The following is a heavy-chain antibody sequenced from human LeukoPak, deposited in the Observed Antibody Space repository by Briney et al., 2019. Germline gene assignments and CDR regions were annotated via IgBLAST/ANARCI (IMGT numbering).Heavy chain of an antibody. Sequence: GGSLRLSCAASGFTFSSYAMSWVRQAPGKGLEWVSAISGSGGSTYYADSVKGRFTISRDNSKNTLYLQMNSLRAEDAAVYYCAKQGKAAAAWPVDYWGQGTLVTVSS. CDR3: AKQGKAAAAWPVDY. J-gene: IGHJ4*02. V-gene: IGHV3-23*01. D-gene: IGHD6-13*01. CDR1: GFTFSSYA. CDR2: ISGSGGST.